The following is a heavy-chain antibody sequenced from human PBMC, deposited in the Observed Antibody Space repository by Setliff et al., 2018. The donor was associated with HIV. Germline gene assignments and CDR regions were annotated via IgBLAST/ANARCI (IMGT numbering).Heavy chain of an antibody. V-gene: IGHV3-48*03. CDR1: GFTFSSYE. Sequence: GGSLRLSCAASGFTFSSYEMNWVRQAPGKGLEWLSYISSSGSTIYYADSVKGRFTVSRDNYRNTVFLQMNSLRMEDTAVFYCARDAGRWGSYYYFRYMDVWGKGTTVTVSS. CDR3: ARDAGRWGSYYYFRYMDV. CDR2: ISSSGSTI. J-gene: IGHJ6*03. D-gene: IGHD3-16*01.